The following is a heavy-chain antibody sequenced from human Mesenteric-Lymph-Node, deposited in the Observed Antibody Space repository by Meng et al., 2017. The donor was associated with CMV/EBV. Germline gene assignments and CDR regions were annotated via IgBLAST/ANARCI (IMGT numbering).Heavy chain of an antibody. CDR3: ARAPLEFYVRDAFDI. D-gene: IGHD3-10*02. Sequence: ASVKVSCKASGYTFSTYSISWVRQAPGQGLECMGWISVYNGNTNYGQKFQGRVTMTTDTFTSTAYMELSSLRSEDTAVYYCARAPLEFYVRDAFDIWGQGTMVTVSS. V-gene: IGHV1-18*01. CDR1: GYTFSTYS. J-gene: IGHJ3*02. CDR2: ISVYNGNT.